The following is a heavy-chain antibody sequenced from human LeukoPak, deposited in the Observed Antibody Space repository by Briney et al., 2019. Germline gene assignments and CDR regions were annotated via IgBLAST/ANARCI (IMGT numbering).Heavy chain of an antibody. CDR2: IIPIFGTT. J-gene: IGHJ3*02. D-gene: IGHD5-12*01. CDR1: GGTFSNYA. CDR3: ARQALDSGYDLDAFDI. V-gene: IGHV1-69*05. Sequence: SVKVSCKASGGTFSNYAISWVRQAPGQGLEWMGRIIPIFGTTNYAQKFQGRVTITTDESTSTAYMELSSLRSEDTAVYYCARQALDSGYDLDAFDIWGQGTMVTVSS.